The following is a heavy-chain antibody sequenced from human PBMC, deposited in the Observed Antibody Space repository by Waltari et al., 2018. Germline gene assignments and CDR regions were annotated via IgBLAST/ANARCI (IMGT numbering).Heavy chain of an antibody. CDR3: ARDGSGSYWYYMDV. CDR1: GYNFNGHY. J-gene: IGHJ6*03. D-gene: IGHD3-10*01. CDR2: INSNTGGT. V-gene: IGHV1-2*02. Sequence: QVQLVQSGAEVKNPGASVKVSCQASGYNFNGHYIHWWRQAPGQGLEWLGWINSNTGGTKYAQKFQGRFTMTRAASITTVYMELSSLRSDDTAVYYCARDGSGSYWYYMDVWGKGTTVTISS.